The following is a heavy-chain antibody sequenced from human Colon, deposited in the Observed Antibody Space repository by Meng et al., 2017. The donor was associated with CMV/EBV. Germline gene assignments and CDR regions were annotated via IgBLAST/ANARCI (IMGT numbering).Heavy chain of an antibody. D-gene: IGHD2-2*01. V-gene: IGHV4-61*01. J-gene: IGHJ4*02. Sequence: SETLFLTCTVSGGSVSSGKYYWSWIRQPPGKGLEWIGYVYYTGSTMYNPSLESRVTILLDMSKKQFSLKLNSVTAADTALYFCAKGCSSPICSDYFDSWGQGTLVTVSS. CDR3: AKGCSSPICSDYFDS. CDR1: GGSVSSGKYY. CDR2: VYYTGST.